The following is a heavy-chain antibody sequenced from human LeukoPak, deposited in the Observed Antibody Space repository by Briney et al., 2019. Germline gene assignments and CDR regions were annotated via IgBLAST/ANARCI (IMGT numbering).Heavy chain of an antibody. J-gene: IGHJ4*02. CDR1: GFTFTSFW. CDR3: ARDTSGGWYGLIDY. V-gene: IGHV3-7*01. D-gene: IGHD6-19*01. CDR2: IKQDGSEK. Sequence: SGGPLSLSCEASGFTFTSFWMSWVRQAPGKGLEWVANIKQDGSEKYYVDPVKGRFTISRDNAKNSLYLQMNSLRAEDTAVYYCARDTSGGWYGLIDYWGQGTPVTVSS.